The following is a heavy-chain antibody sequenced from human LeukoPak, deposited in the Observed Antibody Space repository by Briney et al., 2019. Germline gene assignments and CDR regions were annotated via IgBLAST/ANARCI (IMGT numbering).Heavy chain of an antibody. V-gene: IGHV3-48*04. CDR2: ISTDSLTI. CDR3: ARKAQTGSHSGPFDI. Sequence: GGSLRLSCAASGFTVSSNYMGWVRQAPGKGLEWISSISTDSLTIKYADFVSGQFTISRDNAEHLLFLQMNSLRAEDTAVYYCARKAQTGSHSGPFDIWGQGTLVTVSS. CDR1: GFTVSSNY. J-gene: IGHJ3*02. D-gene: IGHD1-26*01.